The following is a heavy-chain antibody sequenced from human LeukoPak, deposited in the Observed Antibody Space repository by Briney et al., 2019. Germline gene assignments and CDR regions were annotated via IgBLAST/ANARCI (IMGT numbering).Heavy chain of an antibody. Sequence: PWEILSLTCDVHGEFFSGFYWSWIRQSPGKGLEWIGDINHSGTTKYNPSLKSRVTLLIDTSKNHFSLKVNPVTAADTAVYYCARLPLGAFGEVLNFDLWGQGTVVTVSS. V-gene: IGHV4-34*01. CDR3: ARLPLGAFGEVLNFDL. CDR1: GEFFSGFY. CDR2: INHSGTT. D-gene: IGHD3-10*01. J-gene: IGHJ4*02.